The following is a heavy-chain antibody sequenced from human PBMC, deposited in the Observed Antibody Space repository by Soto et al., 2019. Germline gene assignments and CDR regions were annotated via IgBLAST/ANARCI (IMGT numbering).Heavy chain of an antibody. Sequence: QVQLVESGGGVVQPGRSLRLSCAASGFTFNTYGMHWVRQAPGKGLAWVAIISYDGTNKYYGDSVKGRFTISRDNSKNTLYLQMNSLRAEDTAVDYCARDLTSGGSCLDYWGQGTLVTVSS. J-gene: IGHJ4*02. CDR1: GFTFNTYG. CDR3: ARDLTSGGSCLDY. D-gene: IGHD2-15*01. V-gene: IGHV3-30*03. CDR2: ISYDGTNK.